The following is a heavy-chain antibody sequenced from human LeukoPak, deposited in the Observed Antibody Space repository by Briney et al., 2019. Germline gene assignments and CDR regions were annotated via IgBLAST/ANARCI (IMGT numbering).Heavy chain of an antibody. CDR2: ISGFGGST. V-gene: IGHV3-23*01. J-gene: IGHJ4*02. Sequence: GGSLRLSCAASGFIFKGYAMNRVRQAPGKGLEWVSGISGFGGSTYYAASVKGRFTISRGNSGDTLFLHLDNLRVEDTAMYYCARRGGSSWSSFDYWGQGSLVTVSS. D-gene: IGHD6-13*01. CDR3: ARRGGSSWSSFDY. CDR1: GFIFKGYA.